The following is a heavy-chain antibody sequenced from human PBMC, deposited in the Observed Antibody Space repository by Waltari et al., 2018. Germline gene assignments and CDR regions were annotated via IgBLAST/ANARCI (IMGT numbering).Heavy chain of an antibody. CDR3: ARGEGISGSYWYFDL. CDR2: MNPNSGNT. J-gene: IGHJ2*01. D-gene: IGHD1-26*01. Sequence: QVQLVQSGAEVKKPGASVKVSCKASGYTFTSYDINWVRQATGQGPAWRGWMNPNSGNTGYAQKVQGRVTMTRNTSISTAYMELSSLRSEDTAVYYCARGEGISGSYWYFDLWGRGTLVTVSS. V-gene: IGHV1-8*01. CDR1: GYTFTSYD.